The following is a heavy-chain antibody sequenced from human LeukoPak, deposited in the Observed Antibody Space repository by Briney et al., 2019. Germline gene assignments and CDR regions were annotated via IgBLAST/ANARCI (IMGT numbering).Heavy chain of an antibody. CDR1: GFTFDDYA. D-gene: IGHD3-10*01. Sequence: GGSLRLSCAASGFTFDDYAMHWVRQAPGKGLEWVSGISWNSGSIGYADSVKGRFTISRDNTKNSLYLQMNSLRAEDTAVYYCARELRVLLWFGENMGFGLDYWGQGTLVTVSS. CDR2: ISWNSGSI. J-gene: IGHJ4*02. V-gene: IGHV3-9*01. CDR3: ARELRVLLWFGENMGFGLDY.